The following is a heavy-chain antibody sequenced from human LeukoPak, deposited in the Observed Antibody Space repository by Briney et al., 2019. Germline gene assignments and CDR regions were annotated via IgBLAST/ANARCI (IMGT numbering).Heavy chain of an antibody. Sequence: PGGSLRLSCAASGFTVGYNYMTWVRQAPGKGLEWVAAIYNSGSTYYADSVKGRFTISRDNAKNSLYLQMNSLRAEDTAVYYCARDGLLAVAADFDYWGQGTLVTVSS. CDR3: ARDGLLAVAADFDY. CDR1: GFTVGYNY. D-gene: IGHD6-19*01. CDR2: IYNSGST. J-gene: IGHJ4*02. V-gene: IGHV3-53*01.